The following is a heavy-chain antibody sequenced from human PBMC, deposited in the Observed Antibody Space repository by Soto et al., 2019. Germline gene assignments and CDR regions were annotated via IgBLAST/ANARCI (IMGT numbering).Heavy chain of an antibody. CDR3: VRQYFDLWTDFPDFDY. J-gene: IGHJ4*02. CDR1: GYTFSKYD. Sequence: QVRLVQSGTEVKTPGASVKVSCKTSGYTFSKYDISWVRQAPGQGLEWMGLISANSGRANYAKKLQGRVTMTTDTPTSTAYMELGSLRSDDTAVYYCVRQYFDLWTDFPDFDYWGQGTLVTVSS. CDR2: ISANSGRA. V-gene: IGHV1-18*01. D-gene: IGHD3-9*01.